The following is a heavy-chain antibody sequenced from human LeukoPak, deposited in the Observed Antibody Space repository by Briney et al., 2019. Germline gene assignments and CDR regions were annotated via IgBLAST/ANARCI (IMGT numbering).Heavy chain of an antibody. D-gene: IGHD1-26*01. CDR3: ARQGGSGSYWWSSAFDL. CDR1: GGSISSSSYY. V-gene: IGHV4-39*01. Sequence: SETLSLTCTVSGGSISSSSYYWGWIRQPPGKGLGWIGSIYYSGSTYYNPSLKSRVTISEDTSKNQFSLKLTSVTAADTAVYYCARQGGSGSYWWSSAFDLWGQGTMVTVSS. CDR2: IYYSGST. J-gene: IGHJ3*01.